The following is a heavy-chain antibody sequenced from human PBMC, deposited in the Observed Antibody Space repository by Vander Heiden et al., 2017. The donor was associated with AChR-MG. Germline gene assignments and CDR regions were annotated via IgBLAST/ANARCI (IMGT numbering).Heavy chain of an antibody. D-gene: IGHD5-18*01. CDR3: ASGSGYSYGGEYYFDY. Sequence: QVQLQESGPGLVKPSQTLSLPCTVSGGSISSGGYYWSWNRQHPGKGLEWIGYIYYSGSTYYNPSLKSRVTISVDTSKNQFSLKLSSVTAADTAVYYCASGSGYSYGGEYYFDYWGQGTLVTVSS. J-gene: IGHJ4*02. CDR1: GGSISSGGYY. V-gene: IGHV4-31*03. CDR2: IYYSGST.